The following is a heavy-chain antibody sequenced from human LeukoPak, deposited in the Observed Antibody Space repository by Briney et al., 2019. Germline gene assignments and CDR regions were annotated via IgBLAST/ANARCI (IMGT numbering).Heavy chain of an antibody. CDR1: GFTFSSYS. CDR2: IGSTGAYI. D-gene: IGHD2-15*01. CDR3: ARDRWELLRSVDY. J-gene: IGHJ4*02. Sequence: GGSLRLSCAASGFTFSSYSMNWVRQAPGKGLEWLSSIGSTGAYIFYADSVKGRFTISRDNAKNSLYLQMNSLRAEDTAIYYGARDRWELLRSVDYWGQGTLVTVSS. V-gene: IGHV3-21*01.